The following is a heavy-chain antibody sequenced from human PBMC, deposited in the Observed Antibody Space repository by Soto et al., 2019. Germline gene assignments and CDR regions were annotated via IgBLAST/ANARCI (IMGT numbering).Heavy chain of an antibody. J-gene: IGHJ6*03. V-gene: IGHV3-74*02. CDR2: INSDGSVS. D-gene: IGHD2-15*01. CDR3: ARGDCVGGTCYSLAGSFYYYVDV. CDR1: GFTFSNYW. Sequence: EVQLVESGGGLVQPGGSLRLSCAASGFTFSNYWMYWVRQAPGKGREWVSRINSDGSVSSYADSVKGRLTISRDNVKNTLYLQMDSLRAEDTAVYYCARGDCVGGTCYSLAGSFYYYVDVWGKGTTVTVFS.